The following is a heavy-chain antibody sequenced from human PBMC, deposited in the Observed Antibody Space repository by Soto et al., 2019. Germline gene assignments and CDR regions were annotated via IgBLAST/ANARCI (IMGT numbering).Heavy chain of an antibody. D-gene: IGHD3-3*01. J-gene: IGHJ4*02. Sequence: QVQLVQSGAEVKKPGSSVKVSCKASGGTFSSYAISWVRQAPGQGLEWMGGIIPIFGTANYAQKFQGRVTITADVSTCTAYMELSSLRSEDTAVYYCARGDLPYYDFWSGSIGLDYWGQGTLVTVSS. V-gene: IGHV1-69*12. CDR2: IIPIFGTA. CDR1: GGTFSSYA. CDR3: ARGDLPYYDFWSGSIGLDY.